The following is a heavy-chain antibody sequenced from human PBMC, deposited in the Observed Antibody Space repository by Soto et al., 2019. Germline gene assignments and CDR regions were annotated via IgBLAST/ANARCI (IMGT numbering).Heavy chain of an antibody. J-gene: IGHJ6*02. Sequence: ASVKVSCKASGYTFTGYYMHWVRQAPGQGLEWMGWINPNSGGTNYAQKFQGWVTMTRDTSISKAYMELSRLRSDDTAVYYCARDRADSQGYYYGMDVWGQGTTVTVSS. V-gene: IGHV1-2*04. CDR3: ARDRADSQGYYYGMDV. CDR2: INPNSGGT. CDR1: GYTFTGYY.